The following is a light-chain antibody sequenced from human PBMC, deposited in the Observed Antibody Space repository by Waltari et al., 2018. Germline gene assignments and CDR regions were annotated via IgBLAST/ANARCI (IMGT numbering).Light chain of an antibody. J-gene: IGKJ2*01. CDR2: KAS. CDR1: QSINSW. Sequence: DIQMTQSPSTLSASVGDRVTITCRASQSINSWLAWYQQKPGKALKLLISKASTLQSGVPSRFSGSGSGTEFTLTISSLQPDDFATYYCQQYNSHSQTFGRGTKLEIK. V-gene: IGKV1-5*03. CDR3: QQYNSHSQT.